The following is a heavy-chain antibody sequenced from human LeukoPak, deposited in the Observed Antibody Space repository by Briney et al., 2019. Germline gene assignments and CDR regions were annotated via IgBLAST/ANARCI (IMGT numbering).Heavy chain of an antibody. Sequence: SETLSLTCTVSGGSISSYYWSWIRQPPGKGLEWIGYIYYSGSTNYNPSLKSRVTISVDTSKNQFSLKLSSVTAADTAVYYCARDAPTYCSSTSCYKGDDNWFDPWGQGTLVTVSS. CDR1: GGSISSYY. J-gene: IGHJ5*02. CDR3: ARDAPTYCSSTSCYKGDDNWFDP. V-gene: IGHV4-59*12. CDR2: IYYSGST. D-gene: IGHD2-2*02.